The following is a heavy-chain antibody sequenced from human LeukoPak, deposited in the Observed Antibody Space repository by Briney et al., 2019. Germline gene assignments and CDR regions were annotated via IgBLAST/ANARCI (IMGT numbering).Heavy chain of an antibody. CDR1: GGSISSYY. CDR2: IYTSGST. CDR3: ARRRWLQFGVNYFDY. J-gene: IGHJ4*02. Sequence: TSETLSLTCTVSGGSISSYYWSWIRQPAGKGLEWIGRIYTSGSTNYNPSLKSRVTISVDTSKNQFSLKLSSVTAADTAVYYCARRRWLQFGVNYFDYWGQGTLVTVSS. V-gene: IGHV4-4*07. D-gene: IGHD5-24*01.